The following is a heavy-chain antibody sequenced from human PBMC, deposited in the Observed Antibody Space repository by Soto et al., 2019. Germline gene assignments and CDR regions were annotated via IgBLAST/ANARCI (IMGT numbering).Heavy chain of an antibody. D-gene: IGHD5-18*01. Sequence: EVQLVESGGGLVQPGGSLRLSCAASGFTFSSYSMNWVHQAPGKGLEWVSYISSSSSTIYYADSVKGRFTISRDNAKNSLYLQMNRLRAEDTAVYYCARDSGYSYGPLDYWGQGTLVTVSS. V-gene: IGHV3-48*01. J-gene: IGHJ4*02. CDR2: ISSSSSTI. CDR1: GFTFSSYS. CDR3: ARDSGYSYGPLDY.